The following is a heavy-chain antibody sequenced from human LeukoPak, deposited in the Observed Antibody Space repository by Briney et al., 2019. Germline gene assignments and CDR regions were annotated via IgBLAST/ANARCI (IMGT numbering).Heavy chain of an antibody. J-gene: IGHJ4*02. V-gene: IGHV2-5*01. CDR2: IYWNDNK. D-gene: IGHD4-17*01. Sequence: SGPTLVKPTQTLTLTCTFSGFSLSTSGVGVGWIRQAPGKALEWLALIYWNDNKLYSPSLKSRLTITKDTSNNQVVLTMTNMDPVDTATYYCAHYGDYRFLYYFDYWGQGTLVTVSP. CDR3: AHYGDYRFLYYFDY. CDR1: GFSLSTSGVG.